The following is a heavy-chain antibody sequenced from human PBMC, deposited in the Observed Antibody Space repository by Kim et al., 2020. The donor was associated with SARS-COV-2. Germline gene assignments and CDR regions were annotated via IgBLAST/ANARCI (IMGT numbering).Heavy chain of an antibody. CDR2: IWYDGSDK. CDR1: GFTFSSFG. J-gene: IGHJ4*02. Sequence: GGSLRLSCAASGFTFSSFGMHWVRQAPGKGLEWVAVIWYDGSDKYYADSVKVRFTISRDNSKNTVYLQMNSLRAEDTAVYKCARDIDKRGHYYFDYWGQGTLVTVSS. V-gene: IGHV3-33*01. CDR3: ARDIDKRGHYYFDY. D-gene: IGHD1-26*01.